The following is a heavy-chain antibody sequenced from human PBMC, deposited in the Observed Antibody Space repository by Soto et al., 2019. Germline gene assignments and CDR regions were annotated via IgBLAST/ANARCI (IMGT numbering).Heavy chain of an antibody. Sequence: EVQLLESGGGLVQPGGSLRLSCAASGFTFSSYAMSWVRQAPGKGLEWVSAISGSGGSTYYADSVQGRFTISRDNSKNTVYRQMNSQRADDTAVYYCAKGLRGRVGATGFDYWGQGTLVTVSS. CDR2: ISGSGGST. J-gene: IGHJ4*02. CDR3: AKGLRGRVGATGFDY. V-gene: IGHV3-23*01. D-gene: IGHD1-26*01. CDR1: GFTFSSYA.